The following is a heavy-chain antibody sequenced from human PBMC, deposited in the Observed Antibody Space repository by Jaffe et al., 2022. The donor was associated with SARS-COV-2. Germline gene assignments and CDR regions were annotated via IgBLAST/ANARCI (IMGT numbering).Heavy chain of an antibody. CDR1: GGSISSYY. CDR3: ARLRERDGYHFDY. D-gene: IGHD5-12*01. Sequence: QVQLQESGPGLVKPSETLSLTCTVSGGSISSYYWSWIRQPPGKGLEWIGYIYYSGSTNYNPSLKSRVTISVDTSKNQFSLKLSSVTAADTAVYYCARLRERDGYHFDYWGQGTLVTVSS. V-gene: IGHV4-59*08. CDR2: IYYSGST. J-gene: IGHJ4*02.